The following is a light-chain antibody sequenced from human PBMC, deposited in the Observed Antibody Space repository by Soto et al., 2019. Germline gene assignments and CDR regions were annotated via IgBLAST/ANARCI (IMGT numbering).Light chain of an antibody. J-gene: IGLJ3*02. CDR1: SSNIGAGYD. CDR2: GNS. V-gene: IGLV1-40*01. Sequence: QSALTQPPSVSGAPGQRVTISCTGSSSNIGAGYDVHWYQQLPGTAPKLLIYGNSNRPSGVPDRFSGSKSGTSASLAITGLQAEDEADYNCQSYDSSLSGFWVFGGGTKLTVL. CDR3: QSYDSSLSGFWV.